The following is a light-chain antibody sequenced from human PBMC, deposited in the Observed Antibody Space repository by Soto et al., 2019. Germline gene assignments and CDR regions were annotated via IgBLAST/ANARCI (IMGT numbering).Light chain of an antibody. Sequence: DIQMTQSPASLAASLGDRITISCRASQTNSNYLNWYHQKPGKAPKLLIYASSTLQSGVPSTFSGSGSGTEFTLSISSLQPEDFGSYYCQQSYNIPFTFGPGTKVDVK. CDR2: ASS. V-gene: IGKV1-39*01. J-gene: IGKJ3*01. CDR3: QQSYNIPFT. CDR1: QTNSNY.